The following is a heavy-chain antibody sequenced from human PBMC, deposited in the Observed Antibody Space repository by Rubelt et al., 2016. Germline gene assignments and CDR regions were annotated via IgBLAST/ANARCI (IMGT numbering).Heavy chain of an antibody. D-gene: IGHD6-19*01. CDR1: GGSISSTSYY. V-gene: IGHV4-39*01. J-gene: IGHJ5*02. CDR3: ARTVAGFFGRFDP. CDR2: IYYSGST. Sequence: QLQLQESGPGLVKPSETLSLTCTVSGGSISSTSYYWGWIRQPPGKGLEWIGSIYYSGSTYYNPSLRRRVTLSVDPSKNQWSLKVRSVTAADTAVYYCARTVAGFFGRFDPWGQGTLVTVSS.